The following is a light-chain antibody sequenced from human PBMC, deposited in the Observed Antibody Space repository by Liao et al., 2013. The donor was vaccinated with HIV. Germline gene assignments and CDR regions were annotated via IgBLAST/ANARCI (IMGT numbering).Light chain of an antibody. CDR3: QVWDSSSEHPYV. CDR2: YDS. J-gene: IGLJ1*01. V-gene: IGLV3-21*01. CDR1: NIGSKS. Sequence: SYVLSQPPSVAVAPGQTARITCGGNNIGSKSVHWYQQKPGQAPVLIIYYDSDRPSGIPARFSGSNSGNTATLTISRVEAGDEADYYCQVWDSSSEHPYVFGTGTKVTVL.